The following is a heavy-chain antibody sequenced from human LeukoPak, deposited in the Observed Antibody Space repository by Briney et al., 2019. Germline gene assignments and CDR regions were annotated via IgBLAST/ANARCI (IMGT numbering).Heavy chain of an antibody. CDR3: ARSRFNYDNTGYSSFYY. V-gene: IGHV3-21*01. D-gene: IGHD3-22*01. Sequence: PGGSLRLSCAASGFTFSSYSMNWVRQAPGKGLEWVSSISSSRSYIYYADSVKGRFTISRDNAKNSLYLQMNSLRAEDTAVYYCARSRFNYDNTGYSSFYYWGQGTLVTVSS. CDR2: ISSSRSYI. CDR1: GFTFSSYS. J-gene: IGHJ4*02.